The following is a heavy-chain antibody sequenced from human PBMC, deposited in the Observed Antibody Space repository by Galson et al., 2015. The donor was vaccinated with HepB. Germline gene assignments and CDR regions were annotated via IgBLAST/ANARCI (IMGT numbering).Heavy chain of an antibody. CDR1: GLTFSSYA. V-gene: IGHV3-23*01. CDR3: AKGGDAYNYRFDY. CDR2: ISDSGGST. J-gene: IGHJ4*02. D-gene: IGHD5-24*01. Sequence: SLRLSCAASGLTFSSYAMSWVRQAPGKGLEWVSGISDSGGSTYYADSVKGRFTISRDNSKNTLYLQMNSLRAEDTAVFYCAKGGDAYNYRFDYWGQGTLVTFSS.